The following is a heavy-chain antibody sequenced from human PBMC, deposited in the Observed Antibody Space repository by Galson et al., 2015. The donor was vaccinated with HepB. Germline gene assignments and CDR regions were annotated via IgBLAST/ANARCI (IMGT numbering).Heavy chain of an antibody. J-gene: IGHJ6*03. V-gene: IGHV7-4-1*02. CDR3: ARSPLRFLDWLPYYDYYYMDE. D-gene: IGHD3-3*01. CDR1: GYTFTDYV. CDR2: MNTNTGKP. Sequence: SVKVSCKASGYTFTDYVVNWVRQAPGQGLEWMGWMNTNTGKPTYAPGFAGRFVFSLDTSVTTAYLQISSLETDDTAVYYCARSPLRFLDWLPYYDYYYMDEWGSGITVTVAS.